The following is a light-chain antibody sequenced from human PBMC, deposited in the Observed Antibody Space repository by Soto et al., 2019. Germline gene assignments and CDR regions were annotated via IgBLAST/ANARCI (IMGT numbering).Light chain of an antibody. CDR3: QHRT. Sequence: DIQMTQSPSTLSASVGDRVTITCRASQSISNYLAWYQQKPGKAPNLLIYKASTLQSGVPSRFSGSGSGTECTLTISSLQPEDCATYYCQHRTFGQGTKLEIK. CDR2: KAS. J-gene: IGKJ2*01. CDR1: QSISNY. V-gene: IGKV1-5*03.